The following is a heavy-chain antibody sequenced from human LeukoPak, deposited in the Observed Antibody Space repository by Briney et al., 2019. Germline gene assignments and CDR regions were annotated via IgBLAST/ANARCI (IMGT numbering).Heavy chain of an antibody. CDR3: TRDRSYGDYFDY. D-gene: IGHD4-17*01. CDR1: GFTFGDYA. CDR2: IRSKTYGGTG. V-gene: IGHV3-49*03. Sequence: GGSLRLSCTASGFTFGDYAMNWFRQAPGKGLEWVGFIRSKTYGGTGEYAASVKGRFTISRDDSKSIADLQMNSLKTEDTAVYYCTRDRSYGDYFDYWGQGTLVTVSS. J-gene: IGHJ4*02.